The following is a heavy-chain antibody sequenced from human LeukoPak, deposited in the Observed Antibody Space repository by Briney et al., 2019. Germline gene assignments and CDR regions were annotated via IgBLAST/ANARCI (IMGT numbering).Heavy chain of an antibody. Sequence: ASVKVSCKASGYTFTSYYMHWVRQAPGQGLEWMGIINPSGGSTNYAQKFQGRVTITADESTSTAYMELSSLRSEGTAVYYCARGPITTRSHFDYWGQGTLVTVSS. CDR2: INPSGGST. CDR3: ARGPITTRSHFDY. V-gene: IGHV1-46*01. D-gene: IGHD3-22*01. J-gene: IGHJ4*02. CDR1: GYTFTSYY.